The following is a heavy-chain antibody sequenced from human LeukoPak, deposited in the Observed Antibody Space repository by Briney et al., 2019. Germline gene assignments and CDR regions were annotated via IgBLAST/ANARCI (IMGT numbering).Heavy chain of an antibody. D-gene: IGHD3-10*01. CDR1: GFTFSSYA. J-gene: IGHJ1*01. Sequence: GGSMRLSCAASGFTFSSYAMTWVRQAPGKGLEWVSAISGSGDSTYYADSVKGRFTTSRDNSKNTMYLQMNSLRAEDTAVYYCAKDQGYYGSGSYKEYFQHWGQGTLVTVSS. V-gene: IGHV3-23*01. CDR2: ISGSGDST. CDR3: AKDQGYYGSGSYKEYFQH.